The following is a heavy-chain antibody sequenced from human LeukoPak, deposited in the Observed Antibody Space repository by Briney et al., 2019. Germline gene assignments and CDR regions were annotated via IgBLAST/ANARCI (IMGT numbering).Heavy chain of an antibody. V-gene: IGHV4-4*07. CDR1: GGSISSYY. CDR2: IYSTGST. Sequence: PSETLSLTCTVSGGSISSYYWSWIRQPAGKGLEWIGRIYSTGSTNYNPSLKSRVTMSVDTSENQFSLRLRSVTAADTAVYYCARQIASAGTAGFDFWGQEALVTVSS. CDR3: ARQIASAGTAGFDF. D-gene: IGHD6-13*01. J-gene: IGHJ4*02.